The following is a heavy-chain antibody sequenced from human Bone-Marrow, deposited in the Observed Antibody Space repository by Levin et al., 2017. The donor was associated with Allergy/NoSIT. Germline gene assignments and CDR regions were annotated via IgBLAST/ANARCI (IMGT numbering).Heavy chain of an antibody. CDR1: GFTFSDPY. Sequence: LSLTCVASGFTFSDPYMDWVRQAPGKGLEWVGRIRNKANSYTTEYAASVKGRFTISRDDSKNSLYLQMDSLETEDTAVYYCAKYISWSRVFDYWGQGTLVTVSS. CDR2: IRNKANSYTT. J-gene: IGHJ4*02. CDR3: AKYISWSRVFDY. V-gene: IGHV3-72*01. D-gene: IGHD6-6*01.